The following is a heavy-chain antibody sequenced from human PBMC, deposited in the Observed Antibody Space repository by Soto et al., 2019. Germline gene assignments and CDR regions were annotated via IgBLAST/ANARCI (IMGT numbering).Heavy chain of an antibody. CDR2: IGTAGDT. CDR1: GFTFSSYD. J-gene: IGHJ6*03. Sequence: GGSLRLSCAASGFTFSSYDMHWVRQATGKGLEWVSAIGTAGDTYYPGSVKGRFTISRENAKNSLYLQMNSLRAGDTAVYYCARGNRGYDFWSGYSRYMDVWGKGTTVTVSS. CDR3: ARGNRGYDFWSGYSRYMDV. D-gene: IGHD3-3*01. V-gene: IGHV3-13*01.